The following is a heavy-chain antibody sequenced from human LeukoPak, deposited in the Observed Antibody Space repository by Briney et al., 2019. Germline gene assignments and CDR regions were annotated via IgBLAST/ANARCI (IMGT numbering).Heavy chain of an antibody. J-gene: IGHJ5*02. Sequence: SETLSLTCTVSGGSIGSGTYYWGWIRQSPGKGLEWIGSIYYSGSTHYNPSLKSRVTISVDTSKNQFSLKLSSVTAADTAVYYCARVGNPLVTVFAWFDPWGQGTLVTVSS. D-gene: IGHD3-3*01. CDR3: ARVGNPLVTVFAWFDP. CDR1: GGSIGSGTYY. CDR2: IYYSGST. V-gene: IGHV4-39*07.